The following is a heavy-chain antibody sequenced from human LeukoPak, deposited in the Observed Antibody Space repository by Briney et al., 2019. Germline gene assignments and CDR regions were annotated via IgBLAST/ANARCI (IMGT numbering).Heavy chain of an antibody. J-gene: IGHJ4*02. V-gene: IGHV3-21*04. D-gene: IGHD3-22*01. CDR3: ARRAGDYSHPYDY. Sequence: PGGSLRLSCAASGFTFNTYTMNWVRQAPGKGLEWVSSITASSTAIYSADSAKGRFTISRDNAKNSLYLQMNSLRAEDTALYYCARRAGDYSHPYDYWGQGTLVTVSS. CDR2: ITASSTAI. CDR1: GFTFNTYT.